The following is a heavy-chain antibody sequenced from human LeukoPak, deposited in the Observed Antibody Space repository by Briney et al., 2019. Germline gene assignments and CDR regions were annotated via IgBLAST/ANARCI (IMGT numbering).Heavy chain of an antibody. Sequence: SETLSLTCTVSGYSISSGYYWGWIRQPPGKGLEWIGSIYRSGSTYYNPSLKSRVTISVDTSKNQFSLKLSSVTAADTAVYYCARGGVMYGDYWGQGTLVTVSS. D-gene: IGHD3-16*01. CDR1: GYSISSGYY. V-gene: IGHV4-38-2*02. J-gene: IGHJ4*02. CDR3: ARGGVMYGDY. CDR2: IYRSGST.